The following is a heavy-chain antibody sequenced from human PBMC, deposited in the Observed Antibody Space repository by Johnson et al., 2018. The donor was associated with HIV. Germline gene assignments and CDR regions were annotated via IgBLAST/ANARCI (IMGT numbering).Heavy chain of an antibody. CDR2: VSYDGSTK. CDR1: RFTFSSYW. V-gene: IGHV3-30*03. D-gene: IGHD5-12*01. CDR3: ARVLRLPRLGAFDF. Sequence: VQLVESGGGVVQPRGSLRLSCSASRFTFSSYWMHWVRQAPGKGLEWVAVVSYDGSTKYYAESVKGRFTISRDNSENTLYLQMNSLRAEDTAVYYCARVLRLPRLGAFDFWGQGTMVTVSS. J-gene: IGHJ3*01.